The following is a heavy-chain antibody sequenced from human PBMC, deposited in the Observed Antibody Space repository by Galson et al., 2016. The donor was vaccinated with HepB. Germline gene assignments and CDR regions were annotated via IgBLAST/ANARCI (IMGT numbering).Heavy chain of an antibody. CDR3: ARLPMKYGDYAGWGAFDM. V-gene: IGHV3-15*01. J-gene: IGHJ3*02. CDR1: GFPFNYAW. Sequence: SLRLSCAASGFPFNYAWTSWVRQAPGKGLEWVGRIKSKSDGGTTDYAAPVKGRFTISRDDSKSVVYLQMNSLRVEDTAIHYCARLPMKYGDYAGWGAFDMWGQGTMVTVSS. CDR2: IKSKSDGGTT. D-gene: IGHD4-17*01.